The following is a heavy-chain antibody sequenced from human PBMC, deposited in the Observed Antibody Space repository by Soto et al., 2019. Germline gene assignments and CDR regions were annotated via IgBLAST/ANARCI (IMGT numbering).Heavy chain of an antibody. CDR2: ISWNSGSI. CDR1: GFTFDDYA. J-gene: IGHJ4*02. CDR3: AKGGQMLTEGGGY. V-gene: IGHV3-9*01. D-gene: IGHD1-26*01. Sequence: EVQLVESGGGLVQPGRSLRLSCAASGFTFDDYAMHWVRQAPGKGLEWVSGISWNSGSIGYADSVKGRFTISRDNAKNSLSLQMDSLRAEATALYYCAKGGQMLTEGGGYWGQGTLVTVSS.